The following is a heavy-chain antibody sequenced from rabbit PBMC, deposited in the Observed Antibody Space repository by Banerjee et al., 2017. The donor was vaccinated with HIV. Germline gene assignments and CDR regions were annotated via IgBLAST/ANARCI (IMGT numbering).Heavy chain of an antibody. CDR3: ARDLAGREDFNL. D-gene: IGHD4-1*01. J-gene: IGHJ4*01. CDR2: IDTGDGST. V-gene: IGHV1S40*01. CDR1: GIDFNNNYW. Sequence: QSLEESGGDLVKPGASLTLTCTASGIDFNNNYWICWVRQAPGKGLELIACIDTGDGSTDYASWAKGRFTISKTSSTTVTLQMTSLTAADTATYFCARDLAGREDFNLWGPGTLVTVS.